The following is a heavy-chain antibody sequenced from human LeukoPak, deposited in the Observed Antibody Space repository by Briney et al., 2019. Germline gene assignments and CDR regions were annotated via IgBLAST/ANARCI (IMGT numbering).Heavy chain of an antibody. CDR2: ISGDAGST. Sequence: PGGSLRLSCAASGFTFDDYAMHWVRQAPGKGLEWASLISGDAGSTYYADSVKGRFTISRDNSKNSLYLQMNSLRTEDTALYYCAQDGGYRSSWYGVDYWGQGTLVTVSS. V-gene: IGHV3-43*02. CDR1: GFTFDDYA. D-gene: IGHD6-13*01. CDR3: AQDGGYRSSWYGVDY. J-gene: IGHJ4*02.